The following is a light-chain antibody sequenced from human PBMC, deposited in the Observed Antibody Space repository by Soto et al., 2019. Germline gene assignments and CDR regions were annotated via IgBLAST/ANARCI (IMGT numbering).Light chain of an antibody. Sequence: QSALTQPRSVSGSPGQSVTISCTGTNSDIGGYNYVSWYQQHPGKAPKVMIYDVSRRPSGVPDRFSGSKSGNTASLTISGLQAEDEADYYCCSYAPTYTLLVFGGGTKLTVL. CDR3: CSYAPTYTLLV. CDR1: NSDIGGYNY. J-gene: IGLJ3*02. V-gene: IGLV2-11*01. CDR2: DVS.